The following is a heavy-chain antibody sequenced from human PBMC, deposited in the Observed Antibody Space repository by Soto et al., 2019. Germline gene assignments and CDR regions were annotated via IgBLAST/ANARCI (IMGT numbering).Heavy chain of an antibody. CDR2: IYPGDSDT. CDR1: GFSFTSYW. Sequence: GESLKLSCHGSGFSFTSYWIGWVRQLPGKGLEWMGIIYPGDSDTRYSPSFKGQVTISADKSISTAYLQWSSLKASDTAMYYCARYTYYDILTGRYYYYGMDVWGQGSTVT. V-gene: IGHV5-51*01. CDR3: ARYTYYDILTGRYYYYGMDV. D-gene: IGHD3-9*01. J-gene: IGHJ6*02.